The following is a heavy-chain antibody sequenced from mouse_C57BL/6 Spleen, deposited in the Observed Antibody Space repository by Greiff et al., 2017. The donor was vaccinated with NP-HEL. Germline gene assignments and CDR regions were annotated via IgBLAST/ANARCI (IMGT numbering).Heavy chain of an antibody. CDR3: AREGDGTTVVDAMDY. V-gene: IGHV1-52*01. Sequence: QVQLQQPGAELVRPGSSVKLSCKASGYTFTSYWMHWVKQRPIQGLEWIGNIDPSDSETHYNQKFKDKATLTVDKSSSTAYMQLSSLTSEDSAVYYCAREGDGTTVVDAMDYWGQGTSVTVSS. CDR1: GYTFTSYW. CDR2: IDPSDSET. J-gene: IGHJ4*01. D-gene: IGHD1-1*01.